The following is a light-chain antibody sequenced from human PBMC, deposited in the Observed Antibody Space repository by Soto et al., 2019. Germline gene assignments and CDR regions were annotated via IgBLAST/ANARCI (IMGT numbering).Light chain of an antibody. CDR3: LQNNNYPLT. CDR2: AAS. Sequence: GNRVNITCRASQDIRSDVGWYQRKPGQAPKVLMYAASRLHSGVPSRFSGSGSGTDFVLTISSLQLEDVATYYCLQNNNYPLTFGGGTKVDIK. CDR1: QDIRSD. J-gene: IGKJ4*01. V-gene: IGKV1-6*01.